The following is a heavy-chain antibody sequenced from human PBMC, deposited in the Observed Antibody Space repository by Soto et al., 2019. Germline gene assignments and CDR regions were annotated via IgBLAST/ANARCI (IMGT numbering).Heavy chain of an antibody. Sequence: QVQLVQSGAEVKKPGSSVKVSCKASGGTFSSYAISWVRQAPGQGLEWMGGIIPISGTANYAQKFQGRVRITADESTSTVSMELSSLRSEDTAVYFCARSQGSSTSLAIYYYYYYGMDVWGQGTTVTVSS. CDR3: ARSQGSSTSLAIYYYYYYGMDV. V-gene: IGHV1-69*01. J-gene: IGHJ6*02. D-gene: IGHD2-2*01. CDR1: GGTFSSYA. CDR2: IIPISGTA.